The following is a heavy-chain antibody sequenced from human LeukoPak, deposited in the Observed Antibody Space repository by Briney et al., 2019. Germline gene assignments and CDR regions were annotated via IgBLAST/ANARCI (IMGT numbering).Heavy chain of an antibody. D-gene: IGHD3-22*01. V-gene: IGHV3-74*01. Sequence: GGSLRLSCAASGFTFSSYWMHWVRQAPGKGLVWVSRISSDGSSTSYADSVKGRFTISRDNARNTLYLQMNSLRAEDTAVYHCARSMIFPPDSFDYWGQGTLVTVSS. J-gene: IGHJ4*02. CDR2: ISSDGSST. CDR1: GFTFSSYW. CDR3: ARSMIFPPDSFDY.